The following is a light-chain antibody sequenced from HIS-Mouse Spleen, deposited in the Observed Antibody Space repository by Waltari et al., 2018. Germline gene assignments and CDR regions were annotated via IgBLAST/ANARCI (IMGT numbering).Light chain of an antibody. J-gene: IGLJ3*02. CDR1: SSNLGSNS. Sequence: QSVLTQPPSASGTPGQRVTIPCSGSSSNLGSNSVYWYQQLPGTAPKLLISRNNQRTAGVPDRLSGSKSGTAACLAISGLRSEDEADYYCAAWDDSLSGPVFGGGTKLTVL. V-gene: IGLV1-47*01. CDR2: RNN. CDR3: AAWDDSLSGPV.